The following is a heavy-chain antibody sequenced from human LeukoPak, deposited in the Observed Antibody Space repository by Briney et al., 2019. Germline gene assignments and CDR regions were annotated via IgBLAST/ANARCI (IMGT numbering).Heavy chain of an antibody. J-gene: IGHJ6*02. CDR2: ISYSGST. V-gene: IGHV4-59*12. Sequence: SETLSLTCTVSGGSISSYYWSWIRQPPGKGLEWIACISYSGSTNYTPFLKSRVTILVDTPKNQLSLKLRSVTAADTAVYYCARGYCSGGKCNSRDYYYGMDVWGQGTTVTVSS. CDR1: GGSISSYY. D-gene: IGHD2-15*01. CDR3: ARGYCSGGKCNSRDYYYGMDV.